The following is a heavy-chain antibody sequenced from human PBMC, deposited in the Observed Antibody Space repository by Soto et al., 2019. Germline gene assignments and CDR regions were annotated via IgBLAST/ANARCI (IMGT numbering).Heavy chain of an antibody. CDR1: GGSISSGGYY. V-gene: IGHV4-31*03. Sequence: PSETLSLTCTVSGGSISSGGYYWSWIRQHPGKGLEWIGYIYYSGSTYYNPSLKSRVTISVDTSKNQFSLKLSSVTAADTAVYYCARGRLRTLDPWGQGTLVTVSS. D-gene: IGHD1-1*01. CDR2: IYYSGST. J-gene: IGHJ5*02. CDR3: ARGRLRTLDP.